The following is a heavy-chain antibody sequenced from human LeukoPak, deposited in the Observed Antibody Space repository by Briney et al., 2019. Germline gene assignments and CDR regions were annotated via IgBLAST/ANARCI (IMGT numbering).Heavy chain of an antibody. CDR3: ARGGYSSSSGYYYYYMDV. D-gene: IGHD6-6*01. CDR2: IWYDGSNK. J-gene: IGHJ6*03. V-gene: IGHV3-33*08. CDR1: GFTFSSYG. Sequence: GRSLRLSCAASGFTFSSYGMHWVRQAPGKGLEWVAVIWYDGSNKYYADSVKGRFTISRDNSKNTPYLQMNSLRAEDTAVYYCARGGYSSSSGYYYYYMDVWGKGTTVTVSS.